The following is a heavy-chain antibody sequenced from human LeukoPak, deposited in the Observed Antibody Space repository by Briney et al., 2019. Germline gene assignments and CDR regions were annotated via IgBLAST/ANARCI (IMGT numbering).Heavy chain of an antibody. CDR1: GYTFTSYG. Sequence: GASVKVSCKASGYTFTSYGISWVRQAPGQGLEWMGWISAYNGNTNYAQKLQGRVTMTTDTSTSTAYMELRSLRSDDTAVYYCASLLSGSSGPGVGIYWGQGTLVTVSS. J-gene: IGHJ4*02. V-gene: IGHV1-18*01. CDR3: ASLLSGSSGPGVGIY. D-gene: IGHD6-19*01. CDR2: ISAYNGNT.